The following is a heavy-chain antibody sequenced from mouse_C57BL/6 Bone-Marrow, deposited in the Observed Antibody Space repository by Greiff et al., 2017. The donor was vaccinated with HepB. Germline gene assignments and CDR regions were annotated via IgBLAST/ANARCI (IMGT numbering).Heavy chain of an antibody. Sequence: EVQVVESGEGLVKPGGSLKLSCAASGFTFSSYAMSWVRQTPEKRLEWVAYISSGGDYIYYADTVKGRFTISRDNARNTLYLQMSSLKSEDTAMYYCTREYDYDEGDFDYWGQGTTLTVSS. CDR2: ISSGGDYI. V-gene: IGHV5-9-1*02. CDR1: GFTFSSYA. D-gene: IGHD2-4*01. J-gene: IGHJ2*01. CDR3: TREYDYDEGDFDY.